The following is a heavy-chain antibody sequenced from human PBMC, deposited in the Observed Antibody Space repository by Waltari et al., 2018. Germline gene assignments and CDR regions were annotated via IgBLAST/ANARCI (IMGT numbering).Heavy chain of an antibody. D-gene: IGHD3-16*01. CDR3: GGGGPPAVWAFDI. CDR1: GITFSDCW. J-gene: IGHJ3*02. V-gene: IGHV3-7*03. Sequence: EVQLVESGGGLVQPGGSLRLSCVVSGITFSDCWMTWVRQAPGKGLEWVANIKEDGRETYNVYPVKGLFTVSGDNAKTSLYLQMNYLGVDDTAVYYCGGGGPPAVWAFDIWCQGTMVTVS. CDR2: IKEDGRET.